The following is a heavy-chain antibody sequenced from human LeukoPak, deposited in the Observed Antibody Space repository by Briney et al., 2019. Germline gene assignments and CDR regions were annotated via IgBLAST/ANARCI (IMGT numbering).Heavy chain of an antibody. CDR1: GGSISSYY. J-gene: IGHJ6*03. CDR2: IYYSGST. V-gene: IGHV4-59*01. Sequence: SETLSLTCTVSGGSISSYYWSWIRQPAGKGLEWLGYIYYSGSTNYNPSLKSRVTISVDTSKNQFSLKLSSVTAADTAVYYCARTLVGASKGYYYYYMDVWGKGTTVTVSS. CDR3: ARTLVGASKGYYYYYMDV. D-gene: IGHD1-26*01.